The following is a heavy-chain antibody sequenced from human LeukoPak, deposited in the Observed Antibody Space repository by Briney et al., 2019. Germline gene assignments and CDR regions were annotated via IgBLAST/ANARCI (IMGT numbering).Heavy chain of an antibody. V-gene: IGHV1-18*01. CDR2: FSTYNGNK. CDR3: ARGSGGGEPNDY. CDR1: GYTFTSYA. Sequence: ASVKVSCKASGYTFTSYAITWLRQAPGQGPEWMGWFSTYNGNKNYAQKLQGRVTMTADTSTSTAYMELKNLEPDDTAVYYCARGSGGGEPNDYWGQGTLVTVSS. J-gene: IGHJ4*02. D-gene: IGHD2-21*01.